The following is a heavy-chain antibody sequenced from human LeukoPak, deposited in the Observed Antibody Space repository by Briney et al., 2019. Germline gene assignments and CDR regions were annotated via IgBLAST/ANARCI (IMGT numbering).Heavy chain of an antibody. CDR2: IRYDGSNK. J-gene: IGHJ4*02. V-gene: IGHV3-30*02. Sequence: GGSLRLSCAASGFTFSSYGMHWVRQAPGKGLEWVAFIRYDGSNKYYADSVKGRFTISRDNSKNTLYLQMNSLRAEDTAVYYCAKGGLLWFGESIDYWGQGSLVSVSS. D-gene: IGHD3-10*01. CDR1: GFTFSSYG. CDR3: AKGGLLWFGESIDY.